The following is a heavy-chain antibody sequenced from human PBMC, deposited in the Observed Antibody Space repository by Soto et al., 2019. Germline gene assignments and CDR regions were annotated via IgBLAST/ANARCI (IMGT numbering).Heavy chain of an antibody. D-gene: IGHD3-3*01. CDR3: ARGGHDFFFQAEDGIRDTVPVSAFLLNRSSDL. V-gene: IGHV4-34*01. J-gene: IGHJ2*01. Sequence: KGLKWIGEINHGGSTNYNPSLKSRVTISVDTSKNQFSLKLSSVTAADTAVYYCARGGHDFFFQAEDGIRDTVPVSAFLLNRSSDL. CDR2: INHGGST.